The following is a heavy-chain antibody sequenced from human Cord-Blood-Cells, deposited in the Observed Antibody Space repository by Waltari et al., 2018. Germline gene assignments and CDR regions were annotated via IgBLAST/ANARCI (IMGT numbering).Heavy chain of an antibody. V-gene: IGHV1-8*03. CDR2: MNPNRGNT. CDR3: ARSDGNGIGAFDI. J-gene: IGHJ3*02. D-gene: IGHD2-21*01. CDR1: GYTFTSYD. Sequence: QVQLVQSGAEVKKPGASVKVSCKASGYTFTSYDINWVRQATGQGLEWMGWMNPNRGNTCYAQKFQGRGTITRNTSISTAYMELSSLRSEDTAVYYCARSDGNGIGAFDIWGQGTMVTVSS.